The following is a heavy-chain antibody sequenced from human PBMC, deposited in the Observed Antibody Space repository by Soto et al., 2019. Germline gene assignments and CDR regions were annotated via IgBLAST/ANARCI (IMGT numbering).Heavy chain of an antibody. V-gene: IGHV3-9*01. D-gene: IGHD1-7*01. Sequence: EVQLVESGGGLVQPGRSLRLSCAASGFTFDDYAMHWVRQAPGKGLEGVSGISWNSGSIGYADSVKGRFTISRDNAKNSLYLQMNSLRAEDTALYYCVKGGYNWNSYLHYWGQGTLVTVSS. CDR2: ISWNSGSI. J-gene: IGHJ4*02. CDR3: VKGGYNWNSYLHY. CDR1: GFTFDDYA.